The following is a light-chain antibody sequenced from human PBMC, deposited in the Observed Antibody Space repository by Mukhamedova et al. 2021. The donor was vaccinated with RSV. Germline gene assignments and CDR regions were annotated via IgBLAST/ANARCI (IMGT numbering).Light chain of an antibody. CDR3: QQYNGYFLT. CDR2: KAS. V-gene: IGKV1-5*03. J-gene: IGKJ4*01. Sequence: WYQRRVHGKAPNLLIYKASSLESGVPSRFSGSGSGTEFTLTISSLQPDHFATYYCQQYNGYFLTFGGGTKVEIK.